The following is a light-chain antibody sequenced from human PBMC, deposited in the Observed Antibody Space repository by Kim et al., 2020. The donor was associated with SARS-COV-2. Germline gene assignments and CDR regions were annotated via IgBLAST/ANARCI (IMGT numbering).Light chain of an antibody. J-gene: IGLJ2*01. CDR1: SSDVGGYNY. V-gene: IGLV2-8*01. Sequence: QSALTQPPSASGSPVQSVTISCTGTSSDVGGYNYVSWYQQHPGKAPKVMIYEVSKRPSGVPDRFSGSKSGNTASLTVSGLQAEDEADYYCSSCASSNILLFGGGTQLTVL. CDR2: EVS. CDR3: SSCASSNILL.